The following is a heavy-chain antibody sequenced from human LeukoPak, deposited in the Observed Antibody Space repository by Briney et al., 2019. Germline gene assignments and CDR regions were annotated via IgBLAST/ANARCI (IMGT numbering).Heavy chain of an antibody. Sequence: GGSLRLSCAASGFTFSNYAMHWVRQALGRGLEWVAVISYDGNNKYYADSVKGRFTISRDNSNNTLYLQMNSLRIEDTAVYYCARGGYGSGSDYYFDYWGRGTLVTVSS. J-gene: IGHJ4*02. D-gene: IGHD3-10*01. CDR1: GFTFSNYA. CDR2: ISYDGNNK. CDR3: ARGGYGSGSDYYFDY. V-gene: IGHV3-30-3*01.